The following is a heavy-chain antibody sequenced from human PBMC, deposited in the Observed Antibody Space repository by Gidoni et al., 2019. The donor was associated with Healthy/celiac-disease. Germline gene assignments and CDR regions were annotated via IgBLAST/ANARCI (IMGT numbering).Heavy chain of an antibody. Sequence: QVQLVQSGAEVKTPGSSVKVSCKASGGTFSSYAISWVRQAPGQGLEWMGGIIPIFGTANYAQKFQGRVTITADESTSTAYMELSSLRSEDTAVYYCASRITIFGVVSSDYWGQGTLVTVSS. CDR2: IIPIFGTA. D-gene: IGHD3-3*01. CDR3: ASRITIFGVVSSDY. V-gene: IGHV1-69*01. J-gene: IGHJ4*02. CDR1: GGTFSSYA.